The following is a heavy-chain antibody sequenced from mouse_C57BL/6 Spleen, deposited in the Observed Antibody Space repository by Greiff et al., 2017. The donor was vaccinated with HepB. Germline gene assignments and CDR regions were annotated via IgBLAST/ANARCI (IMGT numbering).Heavy chain of an antibody. CDR3: ARGSPWYFDV. CDR1: GYTFTSYW. CDR2: IYPGSGST. J-gene: IGHJ1*03. V-gene: IGHV1-55*01. Sequence: QVQLQQSGAELVKPGASVKMSCKASGYTFTSYWITWVKQRPGQGLEWIGDIYPGSGSTNYNEKFKSKATLTVDTSSSTAYMQLSSLTSEDSAVYYCARGSPWYFDVWGTGTTVTVSS.